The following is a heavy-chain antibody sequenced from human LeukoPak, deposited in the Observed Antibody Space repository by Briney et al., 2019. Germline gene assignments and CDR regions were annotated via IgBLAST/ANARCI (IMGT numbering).Heavy chain of an antibody. CDR2: IIPIFGTA. CDR3: ARDRDPSQWLVYDY. CDR1: GGTFSSYA. D-gene: IGHD6-19*01. Sequence: VKVSCKASGGTFSSYAISWVRQAPGQGLEWMGGIIPIFGTANYAQKSQGRVTITADESTSTAYMELSSLRSEDTAVYYCARDRDPSQWLVYDYWGQGTLVTVSS. J-gene: IGHJ4*02. V-gene: IGHV1-69*01.